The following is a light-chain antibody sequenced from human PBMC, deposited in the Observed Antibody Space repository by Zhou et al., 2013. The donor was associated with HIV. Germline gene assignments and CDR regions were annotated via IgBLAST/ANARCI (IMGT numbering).Light chain of an antibody. V-gene: IGKV1-6*01. CDR1: QDIRND. Sequence: AIQMTQSPSSLSAAVGDRVNITCRASQDIRNDLGWYQQKPGKAPKLLIYAASSLQSGVPSRFSGSGSGTDFTLTISSLQPEDFATYHCLQDYYYPYTFGQGTKLEIK. CDR3: LQDYYYPYT. J-gene: IGKJ2*01. CDR2: AAS.